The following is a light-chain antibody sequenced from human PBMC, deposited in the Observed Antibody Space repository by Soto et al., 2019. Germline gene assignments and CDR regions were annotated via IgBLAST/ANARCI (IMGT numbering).Light chain of an antibody. J-gene: IGLJ1*01. CDR2: EVS. V-gene: IGLV2-23*02. CDR3: CSYAGSSTLYV. Sequence: QSVLTQPASVSGSPGEAITIYCTGTSSDVGSYNLVSWYQQHPGKAPKLMIYEVSKRPSGVSNRSSGSKSGNTASLTISGLQAEDEADYYCCSYAGSSTLYVFGTGTKVTVL. CDR1: SSDVGSYNL.